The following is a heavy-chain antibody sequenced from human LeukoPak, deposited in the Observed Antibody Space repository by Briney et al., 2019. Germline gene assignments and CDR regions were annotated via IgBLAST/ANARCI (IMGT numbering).Heavy chain of an antibody. D-gene: IGHD6-6*01. J-gene: IGHJ6*03. CDR1: GFTFSDYY. V-gene: IGHV4-30-4*07. Sequence: PGGSLRLSCAASGFTFSDYYMSWIRQAPGKGLEWIGYIYYSGSTYYNPSLKSRVTISVDTSKNQFSLKLSSVTAADTAVYYCARGVYSSSSSYYYYYYMDVWGKGTTVTVSS. CDR3: ARGVYSSSSSYYYYYYMDV. CDR2: IYYSGST.